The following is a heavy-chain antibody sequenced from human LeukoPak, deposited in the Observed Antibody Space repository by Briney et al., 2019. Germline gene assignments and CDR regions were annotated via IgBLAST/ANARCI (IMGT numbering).Heavy chain of an antibody. CDR3: AKVGLLLGYDY. D-gene: IGHD3-22*01. J-gene: IGHJ4*02. V-gene: IGHV3-23*01. Sequence: GGSLTLSCAASGFTFSSCAMSWVRQAPGKGLEWVSAISGSGGSTYYADSVKGRFTISRDNSKNTLYLQMNSLRAEDTAVYYCAKVGLLLGYDYWGQGTLVTVSS. CDR1: GFTFSSCA. CDR2: ISGSGGST.